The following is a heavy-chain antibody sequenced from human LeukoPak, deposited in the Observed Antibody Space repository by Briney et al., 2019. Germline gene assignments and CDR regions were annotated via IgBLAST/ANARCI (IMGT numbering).Heavy chain of an antibody. CDR3: AKGYYGSGSYSWFDY. V-gene: IGHV3-23*01. D-gene: IGHD3-10*01. CDR1: GFTFSSSA. Sequence: GGSLRLSCAASGFTFSSSAMSWVRQASGKGLEWDSTISGSGDRTYYADSVKGRFTISRDNSKNTLFLHMNSLRAEDTAVYSCAKGYYGSGSYSWFDYWGQGTLVTVSS. J-gene: IGHJ4*02. CDR2: ISGSGDRT.